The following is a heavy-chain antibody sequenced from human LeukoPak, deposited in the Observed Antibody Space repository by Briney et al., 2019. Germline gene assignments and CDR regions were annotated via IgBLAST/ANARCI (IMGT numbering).Heavy chain of an antibody. D-gene: IGHD2-2*02. CDR1: GGSLSSSSYY. J-gene: IGHJ4*02. CDR2: IYYSGST. CDR3: ARVPCSSTSCYKLVDY. V-gene: IGHV4-39*01. Sequence: SETLSLTCTVSGGSLSSSSYYWGWIRQPPGKGLEWIGSIYYSGSTYYNPSLKGRVTISVDTSKNQFSLKLSSVTAADTAVYYCARVPCSSTSCYKLVDYWGQGTLVTVSS.